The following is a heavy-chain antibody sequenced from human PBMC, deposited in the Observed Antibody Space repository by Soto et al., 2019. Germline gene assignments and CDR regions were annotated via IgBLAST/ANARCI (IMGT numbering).Heavy chain of an antibody. Sequence: QLQLQESGPGLVKPSETLSLTCTVSGGSISSSSYYWGWIRQPPGKGLEWIGSSYYSGSTYYNPPRKSRVPISVDTSKNQFSLKLRSVTAADTAVYYCARQRKVAADDRKNYFDYWGQGTLVTVSS. CDR3: ARQRKVAADDRKNYFDY. D-gene: IGHD6-13*01. CDR2: SYYSGST. V-gene: IGHV4-39*01. CDR1: GGSISSSSYY. J-gene: IGHJ4*02.